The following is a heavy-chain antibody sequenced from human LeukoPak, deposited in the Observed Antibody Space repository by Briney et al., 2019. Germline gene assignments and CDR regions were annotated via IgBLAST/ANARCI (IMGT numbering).Heavy chain of an antibody. CDR3: ARDIPYPITMVRGADKGMDV. V-gene: IGHV1-69*01. D-gene: IGHD3-10*01. J-gene: IGHJ6*02. CDR2: IIPIFGTA. Sequence: ASVKVSCKASGGTFSSYAISWVRQAPGQGLEWMGGIIPIFGTANYAQKFQGRVTITADESTSTAYMELSSLRSEDTAVYYCARDIPYPITMVRGADKGMDVWGQGTTVTVSS. CDR1: GGTFSSYA.